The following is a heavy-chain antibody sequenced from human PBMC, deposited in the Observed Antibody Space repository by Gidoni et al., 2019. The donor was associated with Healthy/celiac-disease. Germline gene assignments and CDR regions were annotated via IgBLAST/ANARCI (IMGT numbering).Heavy chain of an antibody. D-gene: IGHD5-12*01. Sequence: QVQLVPYGAEVKKPGDSVKVYCKASGYTFTSYYMHWVRQAPGQGLEWMGIINTSGGSTSYAQKFQGGVTMTRDTFTSTVYMELSSLRSESTAVYYCAVDGYNFEDAFDIWGQGTMFTVSS. CDR1: GYTFTSYY. CDR2: INTSGGST. CDR3: AVDGYNFEDAFDI. V-gene: IGHV1-46*01. J-gene: IGHJ3*02.